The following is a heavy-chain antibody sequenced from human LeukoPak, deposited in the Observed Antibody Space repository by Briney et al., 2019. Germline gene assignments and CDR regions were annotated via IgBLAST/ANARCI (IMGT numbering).Heavy chain of an antibody. Sequence: ASVKVSCKASGYTFTDYDINWVRPATGQGLEWMGWMNPNSGNTGYTQKFQGRVTITRNTSISTAYMELSSLRSEDTAVYYCARGGYYDFWSGSHDYYYMDVWGKGTTVTVSS. CDR1: GYTFTDYD. V-gene: IGHV1-8*01. D-gene: IGHD3-3*01. J-gene: IGHJ6*03. CDR2: MNPNSGNT. CDR3: ARGGYYDFWSGSHDYYYMDV.